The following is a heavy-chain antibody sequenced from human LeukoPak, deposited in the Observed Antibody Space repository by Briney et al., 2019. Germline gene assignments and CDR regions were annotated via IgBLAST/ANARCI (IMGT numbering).Heavy chain of an antibody. CDR1: GGSISSSSYY. V-gene: IGHV4-39*02. J-gene: IGHJ4*02. CDR3: ARDYGHYQFDY. D-gene: IGHD4-17*01. CDR2: IYTSGST. Sequence: SETLSLTCTVSGGSISSSSYYWGWIRQPPGKGLEWIGSIYTSGSTYYNPSLKSRVTISADTSKNHFSLNLKSVTAADTAVYYFARDYGHYQFDYWGRGILVTVP.